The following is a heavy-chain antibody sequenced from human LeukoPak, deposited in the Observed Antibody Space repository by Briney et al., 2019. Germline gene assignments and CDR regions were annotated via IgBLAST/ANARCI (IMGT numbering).Heavy chain of an antibody. V-gene: IGHV3-7*05. J-gene: IGHJ4*02. Sequence: GGSLRLSCAASGFTSSSYWMNWVRQAPGKGLEWVANIKQDGSEKFYVDSVKGRFTISRDNGGNSLYLQMNSLRAEDTAVYYCAGGSGWLIDSWGRGTLVTVSS. CDR2: IKQDGSEK. CDR1: GFTSSSYW. CDR3: AGGSGWLIDS. D-gene: IGHD6-19*01.